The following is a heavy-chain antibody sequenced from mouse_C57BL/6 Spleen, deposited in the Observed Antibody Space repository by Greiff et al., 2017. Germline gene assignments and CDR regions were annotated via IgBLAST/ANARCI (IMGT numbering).Heavy chain of an antibody. V-gene: IGHV5-4*01. CDR3: ARRDYYGSSDYFDY. CDR2: ISDGGSYT. Sequence: EVQGVESGGGLVKPGGSLKLSCAASGFTFSSYAMSWVRQTPEKRLEWVATISDGGSYTYYPDNVKGRFTISRDNAKNNLYLQMSHLKSEDTAMYYCARRDYYGSSDYFDYWGQGTTLTVSS. D-gene: IGHD1-1*01. J-gene: IGHJ2*01. CDR1: GFTFSSYA.